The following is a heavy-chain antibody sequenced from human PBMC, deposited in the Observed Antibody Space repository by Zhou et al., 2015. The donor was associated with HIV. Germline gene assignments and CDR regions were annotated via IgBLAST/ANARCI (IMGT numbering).Heavy chain of an antibody. D-gene: IGHD3-22*01. CDR2: IIPIFGTA. J-gene: IGHJ4*02. Sequence: QVQLVQSGAEVKKPGSSVKVSCKASGGTFSSYAISWVRQAPGQGLEWMGGIIPIFGTANYAQKFQGRVTITADESTSTAYMELSSLRSEDTAVYYCARADYYDSSGYYPWFRPRGAQGTLGPPSP. V-gene: IGHV1-69*12. CDR3: ARADYYDSSGYYPWFRPR. CDR1: GGTFSSYA.